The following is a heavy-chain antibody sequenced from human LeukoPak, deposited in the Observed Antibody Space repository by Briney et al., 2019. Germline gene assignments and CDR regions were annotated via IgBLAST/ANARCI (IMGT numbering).Heavy chain of an antibody. CDR3: AKDADTATIIYWYFDL. Sequence: GRSLRLSCAASGFTFTTYCMHWVRQAPGKGLEWVGVISDDGSNKYCAEAVKGRFNISRANSKNTLYLQMNSLIREDAALYYCAKDADTATIIYWYFDLWGRGTRVSVSS. CDR1: GFTFTTYC. D-gene: IGHD5-18*01. J-gene: IGHJ2*01. CDR2: ISDDGSNK. V-gene: IGHV3-30*18.